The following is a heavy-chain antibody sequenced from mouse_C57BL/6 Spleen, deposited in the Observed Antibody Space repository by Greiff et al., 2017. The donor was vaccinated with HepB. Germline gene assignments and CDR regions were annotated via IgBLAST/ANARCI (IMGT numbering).Heavy chain of an antibody. D-gene: IGHD2-4*01. CDR2: INPNNGGT. CDR1: GYTLTDYY. CDR3: AGSTMITTWYFDY. Sequence: VQLQQSGPELVKPGASVKISCKASGYTLTDYYMNWVKQSHGKSLEWIGDINPNNGGTSYNQKFKGKATLTVDKSSSTAYMELRSLTSEDSAVYYCAGSTMITTWYFDYWGQGTTLTVSS. J-gene: IGHJ2*01. V-gene: IGHV1-26*01.